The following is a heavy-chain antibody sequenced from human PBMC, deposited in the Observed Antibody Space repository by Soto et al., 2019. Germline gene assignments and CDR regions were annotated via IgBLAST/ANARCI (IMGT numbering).Heavy chain of an antibody. CDR2: INGDSGNT. Sequence: QVQLVQSGAEVRKPGASVKLSCRASGYKFTSYAMSWVRQAPGQGLEWMGWINGDSGNTKYEQKFQGRVNITRDTVTTTAYMELRSLRSDDTAVYYCTRDTPSYVVTWMAPDYWGQGTLVTVSS. V-gene: IGHV1-18*04. D-gene: IGHD3-10*02. J-gene: IGHJ4*02. CDR3: TRDTPSYVVTWMAPDY. CDR1: GYKFTSYA.